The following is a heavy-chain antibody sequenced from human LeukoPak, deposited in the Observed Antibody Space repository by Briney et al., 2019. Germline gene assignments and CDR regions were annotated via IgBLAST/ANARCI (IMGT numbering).Heavy chain of an antibody. CDR3: ANSPLLGGWSSHDAFDI. CDR1: GFTFSSYA. J-gene: IGHJ3*02. CDR2: ISGSGGST. D-gene: IGHD6-19*01. V-gene: IGHV3-23*01. Sequence: PGGSLRLSCAASGFTFSSYAMSWVRQAPGKGLEWVSAISGSGGSTYYADSVKGRFTISRDNSKNTLYLQMNSLRAEDTAVYYCANSPLLGGWSSHDAFDIWGQGTMVTVSS.